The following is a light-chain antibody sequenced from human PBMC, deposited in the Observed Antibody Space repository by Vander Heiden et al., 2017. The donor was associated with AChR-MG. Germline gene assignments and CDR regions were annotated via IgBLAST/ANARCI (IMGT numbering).Light chain of an antibody. CDR3: QQDGSSSIT. CDR1: QDITAAF. Sequence: EIVLTQSPGTLSLSPGERATLYCRASQDITAAFLAWYQQKPGQAPRLLIYGASSRVTGIPDRFSGSGSGTDFTLTITRLEPEDFAMYYCQQDGSSSITFGQGTRLEIK. CDR2: GAS. J-gene: IGKJ5*01. V-gene: IGKV3-20*01.